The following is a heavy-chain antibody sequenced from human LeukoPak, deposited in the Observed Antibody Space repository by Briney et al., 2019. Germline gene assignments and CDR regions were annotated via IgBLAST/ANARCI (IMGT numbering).Heavy chain of an antibody. D-gene: IGHD4-23*01. CDR2: IYHTGST. V-gene: IGHV4-38-2*02. CDR1: GYSISSGYY. Sequence: TASETLSLTCTVSGYSISSGYYWGWIRQPPGKGLEWIGNIYHTGSTYYNPSLKSRLTISVDTSNNQLSLKLSSVTAADTAVYYCTRMYGGSFPNAFDIWGHGTMVTVSS. CDR3: TRMYGGSFPNAFDI. J-gene: IGHJ3*02.